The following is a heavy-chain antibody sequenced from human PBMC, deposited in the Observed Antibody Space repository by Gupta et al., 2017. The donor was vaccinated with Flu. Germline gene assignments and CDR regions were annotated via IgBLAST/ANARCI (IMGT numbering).Heavy chain of an antibody. V-gene: IGHV3-23*01. J-gene: IGHJ4*02. D-gene: IGHD6-13*01. CDR3: AKDRSGNPAIDY. CDR2: VGAGGDRT. Sequence: EVQLLESGDCVVQPGESLKLSCVVSAPTCSDHPMNGVRQASGKGLEWLSTVGAGGDRTYYADSVMGRFTISRDNSKNTIYLQMNSLTGDDTAVYYCAKDRSGNPAIDYWGQGALVTVSA. CDR1: APTCSDHP.